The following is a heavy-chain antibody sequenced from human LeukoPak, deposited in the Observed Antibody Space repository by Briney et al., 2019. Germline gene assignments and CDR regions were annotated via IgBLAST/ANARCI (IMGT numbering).Heavy chain of an antibody. CDR2: ITTAGDP. CDR3: ARKDLMKGGSFDP. D-gene: IGHD3-10*01. Sequence: GASLRLSCAASGLTFSNYDMHWVRQATGKGLEWVSGITTAGDPYYAGSVKGRFTISRENAENSLYLQMNSLTAGDTAVYYCARKDLMKGGSFDPWGQGTLVAVSS. CDR1: GLTFSNYD. V-gene: IGHV3-13*05. J-gene: IGHJ5*02.